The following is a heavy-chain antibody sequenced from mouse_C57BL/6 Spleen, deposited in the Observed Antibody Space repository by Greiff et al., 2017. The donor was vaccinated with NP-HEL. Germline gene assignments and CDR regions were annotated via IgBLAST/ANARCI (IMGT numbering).Heavy chain of an antibody. J-gene: IGHJ4*01. CDR3: ARWDYDGGDYYAMDY. Sequence: EVNVVESGGGLVKPGGSLKLSCAASGFTFSSYAMSWVRQTPEKRLEWVATISDGGSYTYYPDNVKGRFTISRDNAKNNLYLQMSHLKSEDTAMYYCARWDYDGGDYYAMDYWGQGTSVTVSS. V-gene: IGHV5-4*03. CDR1: GFTFSSYA. D-gene: IGHD2-4*01. CDR2: ISDGGSYT.